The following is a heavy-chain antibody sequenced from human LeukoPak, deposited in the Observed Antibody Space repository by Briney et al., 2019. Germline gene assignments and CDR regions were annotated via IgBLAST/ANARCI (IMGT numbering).Heavy chain of an antibody. D-gene: IGHD3-10*01. Sequence: SETLSLTCTVSGGSINTYYWNWIRQPPGKGLQWIGYIYYSGDTNYNPSLKSRVTISVDTSKHQFSLKLTSMTAADTAVYYCAGDAYGTDYWGQGTLVTVSS. V-gene: IGHV4-59*01. CDR1: GGSINTYY. J-gene: IGHJ4*02. CDR3: AGDAYGTDY. CDR2: IYYSGDT.